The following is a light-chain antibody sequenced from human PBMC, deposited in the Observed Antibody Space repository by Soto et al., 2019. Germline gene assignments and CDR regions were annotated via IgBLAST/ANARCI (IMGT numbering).Light chain of an antibody. CDR1: SSDVGGFNY. V-gene: IGLV2-14*01. J-gene: IGLJ1*01. Sequence: QSVLTQPASVSGSPGQSITISCTGTSSDVGGFNYVSWFQQHPGKAPKLMIYDVSNRPSGVSSRFSGSKSGSTASLTISGFQAEDEAVYYCSSYTSSSTPFVFGTGTKVTVL. CDR2: DVS. CDR3: SSYTSSSTPFV.